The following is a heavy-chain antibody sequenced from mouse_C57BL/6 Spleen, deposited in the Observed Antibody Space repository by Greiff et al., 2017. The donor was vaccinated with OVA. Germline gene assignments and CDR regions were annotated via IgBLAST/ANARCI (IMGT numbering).Heavy chain of an antibody. V-gene: IGHV2-5*01. CDR3: AKNPLITMVVEEGYCDV. CDR1: GFSLTSYG. J-gene: IGHJ1*03. CDR2: IWRGGST. D-gene: IGHD1-1*01. Sequence: QVQLKESGPGLVQPSQSLSITCTVSGFSLTSYGVHWVRQSPGKGLEWLGVIWRGGSTDYNAAFMSRLSITKDNSKSQVFFKMNSLQADDTAIYYCAKNPLITMVVEEGYCDVWGTGTTVTVSS.